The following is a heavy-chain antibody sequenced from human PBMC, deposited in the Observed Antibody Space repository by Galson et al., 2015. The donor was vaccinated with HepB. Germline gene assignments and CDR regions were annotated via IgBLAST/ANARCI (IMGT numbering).Heavy chain of an antibody. D-gene: IGHD3-10*01. CDR2: IRPNRGGT. CDR1: GCTFIDYY. V-gene: IGHV1-2*06. CDR3: ARASTRGDFDY. Sequence: SVKVSCKASGCTFIDYYIHWVRQVPGQGLEWMGRIRPNRGGTNFAQKFQGRVTMTRDTSIRTAYMELSRLRSDDTAIYYCARASTRGDFDYWGQGTLVTVSS. J-gene: IGHJ4*02.